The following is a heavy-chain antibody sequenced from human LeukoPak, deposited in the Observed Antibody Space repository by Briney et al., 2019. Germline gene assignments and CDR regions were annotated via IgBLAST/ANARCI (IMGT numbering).Heavy chain of an antibody. CDR2: IIQDGSDK. V-gene: IGHV3-7*01. J-gene: IGHJ6*03. CDR3: ARGVAGDYIMSKYYFFYMDV. D-gene: IGHD6-19*01. CDR1: GFSLSGYW. Sequence: GGSLRLSYEVSGFSLSGYWMSWVRQTPGKGLEWVANIIQDGSDKYYVDSVKGRFTISRDNAKNSLYLQMNSLKAEDTAVYYCARGVAGDYIMSKYYFFYMDVWGKGTTVTVSS.